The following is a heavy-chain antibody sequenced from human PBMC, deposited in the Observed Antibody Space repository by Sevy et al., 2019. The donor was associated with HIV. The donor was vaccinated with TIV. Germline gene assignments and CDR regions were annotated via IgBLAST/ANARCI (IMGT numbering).Heavy chain of an antibody. V-gene: IGHV3-23*01. CDR2: ISVSGGST. CDR3: AKDHYNNWFDP. CDR1: GFTFSIYA. J-gene: IGHJ5*02. Sequence: GGSLRLSCAASGFTFSIYAMSWVRQAPGKGLEWVSTISVSGGSTYYADSVKGRFTISRDNSKNTLYLQMNSLRAEDTAIYCCAKDHYNNWFDPWGQGTLVTVSS. D-gene: IGHD2-2*02.